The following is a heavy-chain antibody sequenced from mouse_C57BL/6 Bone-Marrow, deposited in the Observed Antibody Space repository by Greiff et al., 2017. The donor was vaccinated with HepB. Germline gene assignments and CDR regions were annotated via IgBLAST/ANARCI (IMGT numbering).Heavy chain of an antibody. Sequence: EVQLQQSGAELVRPGASVKLSCTASGFNIKDDYMHWVKQRPEQGLEWIGWIDPENGDTEYASKFQGKATITADTSSSTAYMELRSLTSEDSAVYYCTRKYDYQAWFAYWGQGTLVTVSA. CDR2: IDPENGDT. CDR1: GFNIKDDY. V-gene: IGHV14-4*01. J-gene: IGHJ3*01. D-gene: IGHD2-4*01. CDR3: TRKYDYQAWFAY.